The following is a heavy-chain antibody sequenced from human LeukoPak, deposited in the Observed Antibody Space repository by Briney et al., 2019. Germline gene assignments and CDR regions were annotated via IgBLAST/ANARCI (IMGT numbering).Heavy chain of an antibody. Sequence: SETLSLTCTVSGGSISSYYWSWIRQPPGKGLEWIGRIYTSGSTNYNPSLKSRVTISVDTSKNQFSLKLSSVTAADTAVYYCARGPIVLMVYAPDWYFDLWGRGTLVTVSS. V-gene: IGHV4-4*08. J-gene: IGHJ2*01. CDR2: IYTSGST. CDR3: ARGPIVLMVYAPDWYFDL. D-gene: IGHD2-8*01. CDR1: GGSISSYY.